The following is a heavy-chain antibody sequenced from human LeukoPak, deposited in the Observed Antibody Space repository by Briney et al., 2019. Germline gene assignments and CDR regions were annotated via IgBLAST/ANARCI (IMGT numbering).Heavy chain of an antibody. J-gene: IGHJ4*02. V-gene: IGHV4-59*01. CDR3: AGTKEWLSYVY. CDR1: GGSISSYY. Sequence: SETLSLTCTVSGGSISSYYWSWIRQPPGKGLEWIGYIYYSGNTNYNPSLKSRVTTSVDTSKNQFSLKVTSVTAADTAVYYCAGTKEWLSYVYWGQGTLVTVSS. CDR2: IYYSGNT. D-gene: IGHD3-3*01.